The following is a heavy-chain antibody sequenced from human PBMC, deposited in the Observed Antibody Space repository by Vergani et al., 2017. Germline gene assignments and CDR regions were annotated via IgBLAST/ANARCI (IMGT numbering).Heavy chain of an antibody. CDR3: AKDLASGFRYNWNEGPSSWFDP. Sequence: EVQLLESGGGLVQPGGSLRLSCAASGFTFSSYAMSWVRQAPGKGLEWVSAISGSGGSTYYADSVKGRFTISRDNSKNTLYLQMNSLRAEDTAVYYCAKDLASGFRYNWNEGPSSWFDPWGQGTLVTVSS. J-gene: IGHJ5*02. CDR1: GFTFSSYA. D-gene: IGHD1-1*01. CDR2: ISGSGGST. V-gene: IGHV3-23*01.